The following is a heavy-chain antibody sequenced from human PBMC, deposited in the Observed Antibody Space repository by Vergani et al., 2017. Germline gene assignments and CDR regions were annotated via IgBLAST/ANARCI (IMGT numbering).Heavy chain of an antibody. CDR1: GFTFNQYG. CDR2: ISSSSSYI. CDR3: ARVGRQLQVAFDI. Sequence: VQLVESGGGVVQPGRSLRLSCAASGFTFNQYGMHWVRQAPGKGLEWVSSISSSSSYIYYADSGKGRFTISRDNAKNSLYLQMNSLRAEDTAVYYCARVGRQLQVAFDIWGQGTMVTVSS. V-gene: IGHV3-21*01. J-gene: IGHJ3*02. D-gene: IGHD1-26*01.